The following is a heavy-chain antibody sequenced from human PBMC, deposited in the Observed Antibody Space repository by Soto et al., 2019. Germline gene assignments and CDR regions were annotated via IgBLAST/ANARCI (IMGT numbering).Heavy chain of an antibody. D-gene: IGHD3-10*01. J-gene: IGHJ4*02. CDR2: ISYDGSNK. Sequence: QVQLVESGGGVVQPGRSLRLSCAASGFTFSSYGMHWVRQAPGKGLEWVAVISYDGSNKYYADSVKGRFTISRDNSKNTLYLQMNSLRAEDTAVYYCAKRPIRWFGELLGGVDYWGQGTLVTVSS. CDR3: AKRPIRWFGELLGGVDY. V-gene: IGHV3-30*18. CDR1: GFTFSSYG.